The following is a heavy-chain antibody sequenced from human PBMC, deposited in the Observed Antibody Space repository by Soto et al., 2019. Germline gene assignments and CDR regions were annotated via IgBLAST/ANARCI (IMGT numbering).Heavy chain of an antibody. J-gene: IGHJ5*02. V-gene: IGHV3-23*01. CDR3: AKDHGLVAAQSHH. D-gene: IGHD6-6*01. CDR1: GFTFSNYA. CDR2: VSGSGGSI. Sequence: GSLRLSCAASGFTFSNYAMSWVRQAPGKGLEWVSTVSGSGGSIYYADSVKGRFTISRDNSKNTLYLQMNSLRADDTAVYYCAKDHGLVAAQSHHWGQGTLVTVSS.